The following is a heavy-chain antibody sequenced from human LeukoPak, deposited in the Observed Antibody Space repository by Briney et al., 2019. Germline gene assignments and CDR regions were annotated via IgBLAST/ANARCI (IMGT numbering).Heavy chain of an antibody. CDR3: ARGRGYCSSTSCQNWFDP. J-gene: IGHJ5*02. CDR2: ISGSGGST. CDR1: GFTFSSYA. Sequence: GGSLRLSCAASGFTFSSYAMSWVRQAPGKGLEWVSAISGSGGSTYYADSVKGRFTISRDNSKNTLYLQMNSLRVEDTAVYYCARGRGYCSSTSCQNWFDPWGQGTLVTVSS. V-gene: IGHV3-23*01. D-gene: IGHD2-2*01.